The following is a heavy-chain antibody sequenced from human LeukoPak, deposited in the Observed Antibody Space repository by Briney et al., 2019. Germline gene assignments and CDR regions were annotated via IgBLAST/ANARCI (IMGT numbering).Heavy chain of an antibody. V-gene: IGHV1-69*04. D-gene: IGHD5-18*01. CDR1: GGTFSSYA. CDR2: IIPIFGIA. J-gene: IGHJ6*02. Sequence: SVKVSCKASGGTFSSYAISWVRQAPGQGLEWMGRIIPIFGIANYAQKFQGKVTITADKSTSTAYMELSSLRSEDTAVYYCARGGTAMVTFGNYYYGMDVWGQGTTVTVSS. CDR3: ARGGTAMVTFGNYYYGMDV.